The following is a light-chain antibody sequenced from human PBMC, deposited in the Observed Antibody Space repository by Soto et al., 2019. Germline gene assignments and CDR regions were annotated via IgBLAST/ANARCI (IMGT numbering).Light chain of an antibody. J-gene: IGLJ1*01. CDR3: QSYDHSLGGSGV. Sequence: QAVLTQPPSVSGAPGQRVTISCTGSSSNIGGGYDVHWYQQLPGTAPKLLIYGNNNRPSGVPDRFSGSKSGTSASLAITGIQGEDDADYFCQSYDHSLGGSGVFGTGTKLTVL. CDR2: GNN. V-gene: IGLV1-40*01. CDR1: SSNIGGGYD.